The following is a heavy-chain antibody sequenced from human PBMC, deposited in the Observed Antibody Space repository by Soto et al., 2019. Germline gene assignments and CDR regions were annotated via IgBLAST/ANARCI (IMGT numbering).Heavy chain of an antibody. D-gene: IGHD2-2*02. Sequence: SVKVSCKASGGTFSSYAISLLLQAPGQGLEWMGGIIPIFGTANYAQKLQGRVTITADGSTSTAYMELSSLRSEDTAVYYCARGGCSSTSCYRFDPWGQGTLVTVS. CDR3: ARGGCSSTSCYRFDP. J-gene: IGHJ5*02. CDR2: IIPIFGTA. V-gene: IGHV1-69*13. CDR1: GGTFSSYA.